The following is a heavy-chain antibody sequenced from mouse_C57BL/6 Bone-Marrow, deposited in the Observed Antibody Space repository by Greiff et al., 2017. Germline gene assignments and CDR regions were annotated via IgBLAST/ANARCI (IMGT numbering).Heavy chain of an antibody. CDR2: IRLKSDNYAT. V-gene: IGHV6-3*01. J-gene: IGHJ2*01. CDR1: GFTFSNYW. Sequence: EVKLVESGGGLVQPGGSMKLSCVASGFTFSNYWMNWVRQSPEKGLEWVAQIRLKSDNYATHYAESVKGRFTISRDDSKSSFYLQMNNLRAEDTGIYYCTAITTVVATDFYYWGQGTTLTVSS. CDR3: TAITTVVATDFYY. D-gene: IGHD1-1*01.